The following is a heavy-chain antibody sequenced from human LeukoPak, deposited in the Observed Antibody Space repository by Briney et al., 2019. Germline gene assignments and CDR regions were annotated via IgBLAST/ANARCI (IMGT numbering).Heavy chain of an antibody. V-gene: IGHV1-8*01. D-gene: IGHD1-26*01. CDR2: MNPNTGDT. Sequence: ASVRVSCKASVYNFTGYDINWVRQATGQGLEWMGWMNPNTGDTGYAQKFQGRVTMTRNSSIDTAYMELSGLRSEDTAVYYCTRGSLSGSSRDYWGQGTLLTVSS. CDR3: TRGSLSGSSRDY. J-gene: IGHJ4*02. CDR1: VYNFTGYD.